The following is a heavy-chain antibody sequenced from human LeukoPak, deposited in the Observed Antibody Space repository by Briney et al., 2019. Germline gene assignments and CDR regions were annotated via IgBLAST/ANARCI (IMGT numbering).Heavy chain of an antibody. CDR1: GYTFTSYG. J-gene: IGHJ4*02. V-gene: IGHV1-18*01. CDR2: ISAYNGNT. CDR3: ARGRMAGGSSGWYRVVYYFDY. D-gene: IGHD6-19*01. Sequence: ASVKVSCKASGYTFTSYGISWVRQAPGQGLEWMGWISAYNGNTNYAQKLQGRVTMTTDTSTSTAYMELRSLRSDDTAVYYCARGRMAGGSSGWYRVVYYFDYWGQGTLVTVSS.